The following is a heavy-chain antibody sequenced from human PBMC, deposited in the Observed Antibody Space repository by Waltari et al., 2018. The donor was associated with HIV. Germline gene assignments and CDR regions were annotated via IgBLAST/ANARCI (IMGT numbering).Heavy chain of an antibody. J-gene: IGHJ6*02. CDR2: IYSGGST. D-gene: IGHD3-16*01. CDR1: GFTVSSNY. Sequence: EVQLVESGGGLVQPGGSLRLSCAASGFTVSSNYMSWVRQAPGKGLEWVSVIYSGGSTYYADSVKGRFTISRDNSKNTLYLQMNSLRAEDTAVYYCARGGGGAGTPISLYYYGMDVWGQGTTVTVSS. V-gene: IGHV3-66*01. CDR3: ARGGGGAGTPISLYYYGMDV.